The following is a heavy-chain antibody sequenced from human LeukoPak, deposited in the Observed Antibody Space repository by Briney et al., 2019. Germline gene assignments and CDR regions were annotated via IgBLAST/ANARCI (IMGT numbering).Heavy chain of an antibody. CDR2: MNPNSGNT. V-gene: IGHV1-8*01. CDR3: ARSVGMATSYYYYGMDV. CDR1: GYTFTSYD. J-gene: IGHJ6*02. Sequence: ASVKVSCKASGYTFTSYDINWVRQATGQGLEWMGWMNPNSGNTGYAQKFQGRVTMTRNTSISTAYMELSSLRSEDTAVYYCARSVGMATSYYYYGMDVWGQGTTVTVSS. D-gene: IGHD5-24*01.